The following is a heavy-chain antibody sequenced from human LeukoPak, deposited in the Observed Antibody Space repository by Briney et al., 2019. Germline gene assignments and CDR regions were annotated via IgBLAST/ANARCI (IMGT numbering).Heavy chain of an antibody. Sequence: SETLSLTCTVSGGSISSYSWSWIRQPPGKALEWIGYIYYSGSTNYNPSLKGRLTISVDTSKNQFSLRLSSVTAADTAMYYCARHLSGDYAWFDPWGQGTLVTVSS. J-gene: IGHJ5*02. CDR2: IYYSGST. D-gene: IGHD4-17*01. CDR1: GGSISSYS. CDR3: ARHLSGDYAWFDP. V-gene: IGHV4-59*08.